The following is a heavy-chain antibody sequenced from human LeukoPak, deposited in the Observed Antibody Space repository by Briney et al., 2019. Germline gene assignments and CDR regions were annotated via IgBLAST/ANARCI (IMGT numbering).Heavy chain of an antibody. V-gene: IGHV3-30*02. J-gene: IGHJ4*02. CDR2: IRYDGSNK. CDR1: GFTFSSYG. D-gene: IGHD2-2*01. CDR3: AKDRPTYCSSTSCREANDY. Sequence: PGGSLRLSCAASGFTFSSYGMHWVRQAPGKGLEWVAFIRYDGSNKYYADSVKGRFTISRDNSKNTLYLQMNSLRAEDTAVYYCAKDRPTYCSSTSCREANDYWGQGTLVTVSS.